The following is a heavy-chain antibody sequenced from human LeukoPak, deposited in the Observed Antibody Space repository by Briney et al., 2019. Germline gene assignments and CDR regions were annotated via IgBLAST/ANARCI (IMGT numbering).Heavy chain of an antibody. V-gene: IGHV3-48*01. CDR1: GFTFRTYN. J-gene: IGHJ4*02. CDR3: VRDNSRGQSLGVIY. Sequence: PGGSLRLSCAASGFTFRTYNMNWVRQAPGKGLEWISYINADSSTIQYADSVRGRFTTSRDNAKNSLYLQMNSLRAEDTAVYYCVRDNSRGQSLGVIYWGQGSLVTVSS. CDR2: INADSSTI. D-gene: IGHD3-22*01.